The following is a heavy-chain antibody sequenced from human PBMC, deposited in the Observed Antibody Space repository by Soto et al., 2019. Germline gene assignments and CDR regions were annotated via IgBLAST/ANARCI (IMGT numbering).Heavy chain of an antibody. CDR3: ARESEDLTSKFDY. CDR1: GFTFTRYS. J-gene: IGHJ4*02. Sequence: GGSLRLSCAASGFTFTRYSMNWVRQAPGKGLEWVSSISSTTNYIYYGASMKGRFTISRDNAKNSLYLEMNSLRAEDTAVYYCARESEDLTSKFDYCRQGTLVTVSS. V-gene: IGHV3-21*06. CDR2: ISSTTNYI.